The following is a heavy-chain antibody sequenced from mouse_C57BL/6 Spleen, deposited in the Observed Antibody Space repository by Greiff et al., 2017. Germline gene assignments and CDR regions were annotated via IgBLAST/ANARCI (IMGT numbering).Heavy chain of an antibody. CDR3: RVIYYGNYNFDY. D-gene: IGHD2-1*01. Sequence: QVQLQQPGAELVKPGASVKLSCKASGYTFTSYWMQWVKQRPGQGLEWIGEIDPSDSYTNYNQKFKGKATLTVDTSSSTAYMQLSSLTSEDSAVYYCRVIYYGNYNFDYWGQGTTLTVSS. CDR2: IDPSDSYT. J-gene: IGHJ2*01. V-gene: IGHV1-50*01. CDR1: GYTFTSYW.